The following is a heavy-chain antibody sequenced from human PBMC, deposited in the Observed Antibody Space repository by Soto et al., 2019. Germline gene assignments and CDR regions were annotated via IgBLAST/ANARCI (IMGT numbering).Heavy chain of an antibody. CDR2: IYYSGST. CDR1: GGSISSGGYY. V-gene: IGHV4-31*03. Sequence: PSETLSLTCTVSGGSISSGGYYWSWIRQHPGKGLEWIGYIYYSGSTYYNPSLKSRVTISVDTSKNQFSLKLSSVTAADTAVYYCARLIRGDYGNYYYYYYMDVWGKGTTVTVSS. D-gene: IGHD4-17*01. J-gene: IGHJ6*03. CDR3: ARLIRGDYGNYYYYYYMDV.